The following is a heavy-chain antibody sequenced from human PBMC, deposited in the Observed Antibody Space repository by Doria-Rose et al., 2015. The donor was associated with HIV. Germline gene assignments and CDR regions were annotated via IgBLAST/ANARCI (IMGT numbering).Heavy chain of an antibody. J-gene: IGHJ6*03. Sequence: QVQLQESGPGLVKPAETLSLTCTVSGGPISSYYWNWIRQPPGKGLEWIGYIYSSGSTHYNSSLKSRVTISIDTSKNQFSLKRSSGTAADTAVYYCARFRPSRGIYYSLDVWGKGTTVTVSS. CDR1: GGPISSYY. D-gene: IGHD3-10*01. CDR2: IYSSGST. V-gene: IGHV4-4*09. CDR3: ARFRPSRGIYYSLDV.